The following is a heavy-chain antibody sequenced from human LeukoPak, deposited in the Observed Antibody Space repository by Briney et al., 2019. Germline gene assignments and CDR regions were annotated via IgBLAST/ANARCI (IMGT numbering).Heavy chain of an antibody. CDR3: AKFGAYDFWSGYDAFDI. J-gene: IGHJ3*02. V-gene: IGHV3-30*02. Sequence: QPGGSLRLSCAASGFTFSSYGMHWVRQAPGKGLEWVAFIRYDGSNKYYADSVKGRFTISRDNSKNTLYLQMNSLRAEDTAVYYCAKFGAYDFWSGYDAFDIWGQGTMVTVSS. D-gene: IGHD3-3*01. CDR2: IRYDGSNK. CDR1: GFTFSSYG.